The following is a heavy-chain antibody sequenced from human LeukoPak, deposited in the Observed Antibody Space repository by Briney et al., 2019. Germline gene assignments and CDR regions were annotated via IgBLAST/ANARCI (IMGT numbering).Heavy chain of an antibody. Sequence: GGSLRLSCAASGFTFSSYAMSWVRQAPGKGLEWVSGISGNGGSTYYADSVKGRFTISRDNSKNTLYLQMNSLRAEDTAVYYCAKPNWNGVWYDAFDIWGQGTMVTVSS. CDR3: AKPNWNGVWYDAFDI. D-gene: IGHD1-20*01. CDR1: GFTFSSYA. V-gene: IGHV3-23*01. J-gene: IGHJ3*02. CDR2: ISGNGGST.